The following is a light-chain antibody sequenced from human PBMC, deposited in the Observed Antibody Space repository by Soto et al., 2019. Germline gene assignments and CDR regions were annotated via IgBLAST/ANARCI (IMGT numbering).Light chain of an antibody. CDR3: CSYAGSSTFYV. Sequence: QSALTQPASVSGSPGQSITISCTGTSSDVGSYNLVSWYQQHPGKAPKLMIYEGSKRPSGVSNRFSGSKSGNTASLTISGLQAEDEADYYCCSYAGSSTFYVVVTGTKLTVL. CDR2: EGS. J-gene: IGLJ1*01. CDR1: SSDVGSYNL. V-gene: IGLV2-23*01.